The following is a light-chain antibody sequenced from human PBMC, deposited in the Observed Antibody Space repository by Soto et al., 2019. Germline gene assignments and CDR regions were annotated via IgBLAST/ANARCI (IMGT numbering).Light chain of an antibody. V-gene: IGKV1-5*01. Sequence: DTQMTQSPSTLSASVGDTVTITCRARQNINIWLAWYQQKPEKVPKLLIYGASTLEDGVPSRFSGSRSGTEFTLTINSLQPDDFATYYCQRYDGYFGQGTKLEIK. CDR1: QNINIW. CDR3: QRYDGY. J-gene: IGKJ2*01. CDR2: GAS.